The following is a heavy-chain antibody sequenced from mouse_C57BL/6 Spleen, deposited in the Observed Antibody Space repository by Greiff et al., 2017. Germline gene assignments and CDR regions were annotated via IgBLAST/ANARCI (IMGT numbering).Heavy chain of an antibody. V-gene: IGHV1-59*01. J-gene: IGHJ1*03. CDR2: IDPSDSYT. CDR1: GYTFTSYW. CDR3: ARSPYGSSYVGYFDV. Sequence: QVQLQQPGAELVRPGTSVKLSCKASGYTFTSYWMHWVKQRPGQGLEWIGVIDPSDSYTNYNQKFKGKATLTVDTSSSTAYMQLSSLTSEDSAVYYCARSPYGSSYVGYFDVWGTGTTVTVSS. D-gene: IGHD1-1*01.